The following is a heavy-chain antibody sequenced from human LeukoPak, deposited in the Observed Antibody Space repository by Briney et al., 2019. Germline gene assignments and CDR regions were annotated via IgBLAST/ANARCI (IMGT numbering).Heavy chain of an antibody. D-gene: IGHD2-8*01. CDR3: ARDPMVYAIDPYFQH. CDR1: GFTFSSYG. J-gene: IGHJ1*01. Sequence: GGSLRLSCAASGFTFSSYGMHWVRQAPGKGLEWVGVIWYDGSNKYYADSVKGRFTISRDNSKNTLYLQMNSLRAEDTAVYYCARDPMVYAIDPYFQHWGQGTLVTVSS. V-gene: IGHV3-33*08. CDR2: IWYDGSNK.